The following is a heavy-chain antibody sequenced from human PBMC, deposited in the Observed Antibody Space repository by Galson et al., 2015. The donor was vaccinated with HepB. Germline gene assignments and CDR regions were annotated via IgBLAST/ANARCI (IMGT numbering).Heavy chain of an antibody. CDR3: ARVYGDYGYYFDY. CDR1: GGSISSYY. V-gene: IGHV4-59*01. CDR2: IYYSGST. D-gene: IGHD4-17*01. J-gene: IGHJ4*02. Sequence: LSLTCTVSGGSISSYYWSWIRQPPGKGLEWIGYIYYSGSTNYNPSLKSRVTISVDTSKNQFSLKLSSVTAADTAVYYCARVYGDYGYYFDYWGQGTLVTVSS.